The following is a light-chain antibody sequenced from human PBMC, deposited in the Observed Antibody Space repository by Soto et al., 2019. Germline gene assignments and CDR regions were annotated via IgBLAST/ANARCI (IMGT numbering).Light chain of an antibody. CDR3: QQYGSSPIT. V-gene: IGKV3-20*01. J-gene: IGKJ5*01. CDR1: QSVSSSR. Sequence: EIVLPQSPGTLSLSPGERATLSCRASQSVSSSRLGWYQQKPGQAPRLLIYDASGRVTDSPDRFSGSGSGTDFTLTISRLEPEDFAVYYCQQYGSSPITFGQGTRRRL. CDR2: DAS.